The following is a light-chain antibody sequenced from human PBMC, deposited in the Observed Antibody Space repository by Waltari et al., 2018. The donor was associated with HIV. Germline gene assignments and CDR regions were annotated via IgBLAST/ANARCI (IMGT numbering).Light chain of an antibody. CDR2: AAS. CDR3: QQSYSTPPT. CDR1: QSISSY. Sequence: IKMIPSPSSLSASVGDRVTITCRASQSISSYLNWYQQKPGKALKLLIYAASVLQSGVPSRFSGSGSGTDLTVTISSLQPEDFATYYCQQSYSTPPTFGQGTKVEIK. J-gene: IGKJ1*01. V-gene: IGKV1-39*01.